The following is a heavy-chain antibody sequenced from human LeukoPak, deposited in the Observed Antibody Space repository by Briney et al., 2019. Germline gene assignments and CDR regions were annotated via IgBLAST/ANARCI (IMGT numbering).Heavy chain of an antibody. CDR3: TRPIVVVPAAMTSKYYYYYYYMDV. CDR1: GFTFGDYA. D-gene: IGHD2-2*01. J-gene: IGHJ6*03. CDR2: IRSKAYGGTT. Sequence: GGSLRLSCTASGFTFGDYAMSWVRQAPGKGLEWVGFIRSKAYGGTTEYAASVKGRFTISRDDSKSIAYLQMYSLKTEDTAVYYCTRPIVVVPAAMTSKYYYYYYYMDVWGKGTTVTISS. V-gene: IGHV3-49*04.